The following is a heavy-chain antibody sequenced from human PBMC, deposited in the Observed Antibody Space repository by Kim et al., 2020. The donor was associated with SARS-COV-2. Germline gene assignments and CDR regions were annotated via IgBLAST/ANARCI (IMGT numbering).Heavy chain of an antibody. D-gene: IGHD3-10*01. J-gene: IGHJ3*01. Sequence: YVDSVKGRFTISRDNVKNSLYLQMDSLRAEDSAIYYCARDKSIPSYDAFDVWGQGTMVTVSS. V-gene: IGHV3-7*03. CDR3: ARDKSIPSYDAFDV.